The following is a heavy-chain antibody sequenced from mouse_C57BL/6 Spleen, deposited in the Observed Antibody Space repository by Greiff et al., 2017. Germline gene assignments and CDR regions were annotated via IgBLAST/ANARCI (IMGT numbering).Heavy chain of an antibody. CDR3: ARGALLRYYAMDY. J-gene: IGHJ4*01. CDR1: GYSITSGYD. D-gene: IGHD1-1*01. V-gene: IGHV3-1*01. Sequence: EVQRVESGPGMVKPSQSLSLTCTVTGYSITSGYDWHWIRHFPGNKLEWMGYISYSGSTNYNPSLKSRISITHDTSKNHFFLKLNSVTTEDTATYYCARGALLRYYAMDYWGQGTSVTVSS. CDR2: ISYSGST.